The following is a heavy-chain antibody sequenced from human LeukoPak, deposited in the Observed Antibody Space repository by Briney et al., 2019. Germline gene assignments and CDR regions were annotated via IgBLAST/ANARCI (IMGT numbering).Heavy chain of an antibody. CDR3: AKGGKWDVTPFDY. J-gene: IGHJ4*02. CDR1: GFTFTSYS. CDR2: ISGGGDST. Sequence: GGSLRLSCAASGFTFTSYSMNWVRQAPGKGLEWVSTISGGGDSTYYADSVKGRFTISRDNSKNTLYLQVNSLRAEDTAVYYCAKGGKWDVTPFDYWGQGTLVTVSS. D-gene: IGHD1-26*01. V-gene: IGHV3-23*01.